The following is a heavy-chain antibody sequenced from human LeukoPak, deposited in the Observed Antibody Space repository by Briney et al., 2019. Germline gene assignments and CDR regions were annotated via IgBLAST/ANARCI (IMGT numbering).Heavy chain of an antibody. CDR1: GDSIGSSRYY. Sequence: SETLSLTCTVSGDSIGSSRYYWGWIRQPPGKGLEWIGSIYYSGSTHYNPSLQSRVTISVDTSNSHFSLNLGSVTAADTAVYYCVRSQLRWQVDYWAQGTLVTVSS. CDR3: VRSQLRWQVDY. V-gene: IGHV4-39*02. CDR2: IYYSGST. J-gene: IGHJ4*02. D-gene: IGHD4-23*01.